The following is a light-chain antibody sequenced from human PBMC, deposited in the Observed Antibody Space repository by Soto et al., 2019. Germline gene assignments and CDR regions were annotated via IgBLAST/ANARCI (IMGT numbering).Light chain of an antibody. CDR1: QSVSSN. CDR3: QQYNNWPLA. J-gene: IGKJ1*01. Sequence: EIVMTQSPATLSVSPGERATLSCRASQSVSSNLAWYQQKPGQSPRLLIYDASTRATGIPARFSGSGSGTDFTLTLTSLQSEDFAVYYCQQYNNWPLAFGQGTKVEIK. V-gene: IGKV3-15*01. CDR2: DAS.